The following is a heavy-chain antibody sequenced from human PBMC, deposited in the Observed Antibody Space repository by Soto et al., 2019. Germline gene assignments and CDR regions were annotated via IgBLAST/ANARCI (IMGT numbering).Heavy chain of an antibody. Sequence: EVQLVESGGGLVKPGGSLRLSCAASGFTFSNAWMSWVRQAPGKGLEWVGRIKSKTDGGTTDYAAPVKGRFTISRDDSKNTLYLQMNSLKTEDTAVYYCTTSEPALWLDYFAYGCQGTLVTVSS. CDR3: TTSEPALWLDYFAY. D-gene: IGHD5-18*01. J-gene: IGHJ4*02. CDR2: IKSKTDGGTT. V-gene: IGHV3-15*01. CDR1: GFTFSNAW.